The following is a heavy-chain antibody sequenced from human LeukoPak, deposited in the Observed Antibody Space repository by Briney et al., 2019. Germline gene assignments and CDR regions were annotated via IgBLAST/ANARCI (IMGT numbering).Heavy chain of an antibody. J-gene: IGHJ6*03. D-gene: IGHD5-24*01. Sequence: GGSLRLSCAASGFTFSSYSMNWVRQAPGKGLEWVSSISSSSSYIYYADSVKGRFTVSRDNAKNSLYLQMNSLRAEDTAVYYCARELSATSYYYYYYMDVWGKGTTVTVSS. V-gene: IGHV3-21*01. CDR2: ISSSSSYI. CDR3: ARELSATSYYYYYYMDV. CDR1: GFTFSSYS.